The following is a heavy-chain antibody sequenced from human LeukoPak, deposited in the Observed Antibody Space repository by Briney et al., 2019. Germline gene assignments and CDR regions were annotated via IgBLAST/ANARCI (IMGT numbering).Heavy chain of an antibody. CDR1: GFTFSSYS. CDR2: ISSISSYI. V-gene: IGHV3-21*01. D-gene: IGHD3-10*01. Sequence: GGSLRLSCAASGFTFSSYSMNWVRQAPGKGLELVSSISSISSYIYYADSVKGRLTISRDNAKNSLYLQMNSLRAEDTAVYYCARDLWFGELLRDYWGQGTLVTVSS. CDR3: ARDLWFGELLRDY. J-gene: IGHJ4*02.